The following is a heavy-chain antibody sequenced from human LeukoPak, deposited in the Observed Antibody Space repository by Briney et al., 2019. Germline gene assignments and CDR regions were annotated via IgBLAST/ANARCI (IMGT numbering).Heavy chain of an antibody. D-gene: IGHD6-6*01. CDR3: ARSIALYYMDV. J-gene: IGHJ6*03. CDR2: IYHSGAT. CDR1: GYSISTGYY. V-gene: IGHV4-38-2*01. Sequence: PSETLSLTCAVSGYSISTGYYWGWIRPSPGKGLEWIGSIYHSGATDYNPALKSRVTISVDTSKNQFSLKLTSVTAADTAVYYCARSIALYYMDVWGKGTTVTVSS.